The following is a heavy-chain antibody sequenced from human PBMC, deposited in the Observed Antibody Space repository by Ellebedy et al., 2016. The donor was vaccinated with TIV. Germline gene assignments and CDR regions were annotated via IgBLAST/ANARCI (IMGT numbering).Heavy chain of an antibody. V-gene: IGHV3-23*01. D-gene: IGHD4-17*01. CDR3: ADGDYVYDY. CDR1: GFTFSSYA. CDR2: ISGSGGST. Sequence: GESLKISXAASGFTFSSYAMSWVRQAPGKGLEWVSAISGSGGSTYYADSVKGRFTISRDNSKNTLYLQMNSLRAEDTAVYYCADGDYVYDYWGQGTLVTVSS. J-gene: IGHJ4*02.